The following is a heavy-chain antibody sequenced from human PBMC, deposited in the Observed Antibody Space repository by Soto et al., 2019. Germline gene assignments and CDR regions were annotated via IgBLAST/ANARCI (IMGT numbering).Heavy chain of an antibody. CDR3: ARDRLMATAGTARHYFGLDV. D-gene: IGHD5-18*01. CDR1: GGSIRSGGYY. J-gene: IGHJ6*02. V-gene: IGHV4-31*03. Sequence: SETLSLTCTVSGGSIRSGGYYWSWVRQNPRKGLEWIGNIYYSGNTYYNPSLRSRLTISVDTSKNQFSLNLSSVTAADTAVYYCARDRLMATAGTARHYFGLDVWGQGTTVTVSS. CDR2: IYYSGNT.